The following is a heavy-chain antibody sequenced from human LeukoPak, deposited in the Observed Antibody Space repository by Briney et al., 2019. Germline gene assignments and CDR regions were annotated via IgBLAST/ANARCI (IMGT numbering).Heavy chain of an antibody. V-gene: IGHV3-53*01. D-gene: IGHD2-15*01. CDR2: IYSGGST. Sequence: GGSLRLSCAASGFTFSSNYMSWVRQAPGKGLEWVSVIYSGGSTYYADSVKGRFTISRDNSKNTLYLQMNSLRAEDTAVYYCARRCSGGSCYSVGAFDIWGQGTMVTVSS. CDR1: GFTFSSNY. J-gene: IGHJ3*02. CDR3: ARRCSGGSCYSVGAFDI.